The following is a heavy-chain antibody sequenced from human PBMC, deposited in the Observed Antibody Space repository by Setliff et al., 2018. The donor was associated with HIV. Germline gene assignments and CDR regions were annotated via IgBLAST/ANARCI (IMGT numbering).Heavy chain of an antibody. CDR1: GYTFTGYF. V-gene: IGHV1-2*06. Sequence: ASVKVSCKASGYTFTGYFIHWVRQAPGQGLEWMGRINPNTGDTNYAQKFQDRVTMTRVTSINTAYMEPSRLRSDDTAVYYCAREYDVLTGYYISAFDIWGQGTMVTVSS. D-gene: IGHD3-9*01. CDR3: AREYDVLTGYYISAFDI. J-gene: IGHJ3*02. CDR2: INPNTGDT.